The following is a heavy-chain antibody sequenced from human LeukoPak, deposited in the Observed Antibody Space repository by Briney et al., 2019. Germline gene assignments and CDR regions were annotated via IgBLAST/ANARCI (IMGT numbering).Heavy chain of an antibody. CDR1: RFTFSTYG. D-gene: IGHD1-26*01. V-gene: IGHV3-30*02. CDR2: IQYDGSNK. J-gene: IGHJ6*03. CDR3: AKEGVGAPYYYYYMDV. Sequence: GGSLRLSCAASRFTFSTYGMHWVHQAPGKGLEWVAFIQYDGSNKYYAGSVKGRFTVSRDNSKNTLYLQMNSLRAEDTAMYYCAKEGVGAPYYYYYMDVWGKGTTVTVSS.